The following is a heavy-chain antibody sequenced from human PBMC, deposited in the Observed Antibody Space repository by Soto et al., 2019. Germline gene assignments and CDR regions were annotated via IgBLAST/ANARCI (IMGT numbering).Heavy chain of an antibody. Sequence: QLQLQESGSGLVKPSQTLSLTCAGSGGSISSSGYSWSWIRQPLGKGLEWVGYIYHSGNTYYNPSLKSRVNISADRSKNQFSLKLSSVTAADTAVYFCSRVHGDYGRYFDYWGQGTLGTVSS. CDR3: SRVHGDYGRYFDY. CDR2: IYHSGNT. V-gene: IGHV4-30-2*01. D-gene: IGHD4-17*01. J-gene: IGHJ4*02. CDR1: GGSISSSGYS.